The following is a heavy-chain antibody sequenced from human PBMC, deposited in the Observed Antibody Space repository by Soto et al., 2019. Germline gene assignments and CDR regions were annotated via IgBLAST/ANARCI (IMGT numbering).Heavy chain of an antibody. Sequence: SVKVCCKASGGTFSSYAISWARQAPGQGLEWMGGIIPIFGTANYAQKFQGRVTITADKSTSTAYMELSSLRSEDTAVYYCARETAVAGRGFDYWGQGTLVTVSS. CDR2: IIPIFGTA. D-gene: IGHD6-19*01. CDR3: ARETAVAGRGFDY. J-gene: IGHJ4*02. CDR1: GGTFSSYA. V-gene: IGHV1-69*06.